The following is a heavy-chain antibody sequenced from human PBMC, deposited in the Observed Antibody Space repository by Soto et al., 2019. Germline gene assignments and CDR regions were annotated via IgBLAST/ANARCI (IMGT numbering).Heavy chain of an antibody. Sequence: SLRLSCAASGFTFSSYDMHWVRQAKGKGLEWVSAIGTAGDPYYPGSVKGRFTISRENAKNSLYLQMNSLRAGDTAVYYCARGNYDILTGSSPMDVWGQGTTVTVSS. J-gene: IGHJ6*02. V-gene: IGHV3-13*05. CDR3: ARGNYDILTGSSPMDV. CDR1: GFTFSSYD. D-gene: IGHD3-9*01. CDR2: IGTAGDP.